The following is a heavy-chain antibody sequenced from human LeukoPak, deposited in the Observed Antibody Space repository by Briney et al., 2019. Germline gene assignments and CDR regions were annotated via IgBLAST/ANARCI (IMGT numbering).Heavy chain of an antibody. CDR2: VSYDGGSK. V-gene: IGHV3-30-3*01. D-gene: IGHD2-15*01. CDR1: GFAFSSYA. CDR3: ARQMGKKDIVVVVAATKPYYFDY. J-gene: IGHJ4*02. Sequence: GGSLRLSCAASGFAFSSYAMHWVRQGPGKGLEWVALVSYDGGSKYYADSVKGRITISRDNAKNSLYLQMNSLRDDDTAVYYCARQMGKKDIVVVVAATKPYYFDYWGQGTLVTVSS.